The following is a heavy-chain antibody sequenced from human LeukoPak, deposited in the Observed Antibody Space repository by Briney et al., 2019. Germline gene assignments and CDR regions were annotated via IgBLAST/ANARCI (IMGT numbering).Heavy chain of an antibody. D-gene: IGHD3-16*02. Sequence: PGGSLRLSCAASGFTFSSYAMSWVRQAPGKGLEWVSAISGSGGSTSYADSVKGRFTISRDNAKNTLYLQMNSLRAEDTAVYYCARSLLRLGELSPCGGQGTLVTVSS. CDR1: GFTFSSYA. CDR2: ISGSGGST. V-gene: IGHV3-23*01. CDR3: ARSLLRLGELSPC. J-gene: IGHJ4*02.